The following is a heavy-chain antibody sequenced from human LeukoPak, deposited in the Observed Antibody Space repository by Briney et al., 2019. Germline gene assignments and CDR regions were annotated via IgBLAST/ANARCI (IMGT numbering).Heavy chain of an antibody. CDR3: ARHALTTVNWFDP. CDR1: GYSISSGYY. D-gene: IGHD4-11*01. V-gene: IGHV4-38-2*01. J-gene: IGHJ5*02. Sequence: SETLSLTCAVSGYSISSGYYWGWIRQPPGKGLEWIGSIYHSGSTYYNPSLKSRVTISVDTSKNQFSLKLSSVTAADTAVYYCARHALTTVNWFDPWGQGTLVTVSS. CDR2: IYHSGST.